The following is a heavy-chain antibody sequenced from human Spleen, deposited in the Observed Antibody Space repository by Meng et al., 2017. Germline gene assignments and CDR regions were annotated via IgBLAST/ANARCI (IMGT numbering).Heavy chain of an antibody. CDR2: IGTAADT. V-gene: IGHV3-13*03. J-gene: IGHJ4*02. CDR1: EFTFSNYD. CDR3: ARSPIDKYDLSALPLDY. Sequence: LSLTCAACEFTFSNYDMHWVRQATGKGLEWVSVIGTAADTYYPGPVKGQFTISRENAKNSLHLQMNSLRAGDTAVYYCARSPIDKYDLSALPLDYWGQGTLVTVSS. D-gene: IGHD3-16*01.